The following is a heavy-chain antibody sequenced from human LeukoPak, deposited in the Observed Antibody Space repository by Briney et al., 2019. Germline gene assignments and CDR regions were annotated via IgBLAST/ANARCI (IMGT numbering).Heavy chain of an antibody. D-gene: IGHD3-9*01. CDR3: ASGLRYFDLYY. V-gene: IGHV4-34*01. CDR1: GGSFSGYY. CDR2: INPSRNT. Sequence: PSETLSLTCAVFGGSFSGYYWNWIRQPPGKGLEWIGQINPSRNTNYNPSLKSRVTISVDTSKNQFSLKLSSVTAADTAVYYCASGLRYFDLYYWGQEPWSPCPQ. J-gene: IGHJ4*01.